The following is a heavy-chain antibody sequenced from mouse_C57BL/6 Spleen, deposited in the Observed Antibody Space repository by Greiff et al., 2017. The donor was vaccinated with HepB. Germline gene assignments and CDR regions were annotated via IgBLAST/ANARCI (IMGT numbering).Heavy chain of an antibody. D-gene: IGHD4-1*01. Sequence: EVQVVESGGGLVKPGGSLKLSCAASGFTFSSYAMSWVRQTPEKRLEWVATISDGGSYTYYPDNVKGRFTISRDNAKNNLYLQMSHLKSEDTAMYYGAREIATGPLAYWGQGTLVTVAA. CDR1: GFTFSSYA. CDR2: ISDGGSYT. V-gene: IGHV5-4*01. J-gene: IGHJ3*01. CDR3: AREIATGPLAY.